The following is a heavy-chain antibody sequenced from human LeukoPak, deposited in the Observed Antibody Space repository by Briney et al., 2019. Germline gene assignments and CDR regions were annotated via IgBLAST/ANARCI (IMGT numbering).Heavy chain of an antibody. CDR1: GFTFSNYW. D-gene: IGHD1-26*01. CDR3: AKGGIVGTTQPYFDY. CDR2: ISSGGSST. Sequence: GGSLRLPCAASGFTFSNYWMHWVRQAPGKGLVWVSRISSGGSSTNYADSVKGRFTISRDNAKNTLYLQMNSLRAEDTAVYYCAKGGIVGTTQPYFDYWGQGTLVTVSS. J-gene: IGHJ4*02. V-gene: IGHV3-74*01.